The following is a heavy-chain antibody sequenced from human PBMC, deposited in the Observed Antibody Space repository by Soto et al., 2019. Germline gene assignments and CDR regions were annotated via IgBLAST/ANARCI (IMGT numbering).Heavy chain of an antibody. CDR1: GFTFSSYG. V-gene: IGHV3-30*03. Sequence: QVQLVESGGGVVQPGRSLRLSCAASGFTFSSYGMHWVRQAPGKGLEWVAVLSYDGSNKYYAASVKGRLTISRDNSKNTLYLQMNSLRAQDTAVYYCATGRGITMVRGVLWGQGTLVTVSS. CDR2: LSYDGSNK. CDR3: ATGRGITMVRGVL. J-gene: IGHJ4*02. D-gene: IGHD3-10*01.